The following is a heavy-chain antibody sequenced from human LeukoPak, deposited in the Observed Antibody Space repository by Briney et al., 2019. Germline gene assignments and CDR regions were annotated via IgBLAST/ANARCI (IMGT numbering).Heavy chain of an antibody. Sequence: PGGSLRLSCAASGFTFSSYAMSWVRQAPGKGLEWVSAISGTGGRTYYADSVKGRFTISRDNSKNTLYLQMNSLRAEDTAVYYCAKHRFESGGYHSTDWGQGTLVTVSS. D-gene: IGHD3-22*01. CDR3: AKHRFESGGYHSTD. CDR1: GFTFSSYA. J-gene: IGHJ4*02. V-gene: IGHV3-23*01. CDR2: ISGTGGRT.